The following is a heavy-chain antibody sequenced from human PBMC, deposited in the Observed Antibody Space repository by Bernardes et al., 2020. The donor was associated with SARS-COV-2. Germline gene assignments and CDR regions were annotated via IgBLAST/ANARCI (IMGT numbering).Heavy chain of an antibody. Sequence: SGHTLGKPTQTLTLTCPFSLFSLSPSGVGVGWIRQPPGEALEWLALIYWDDDKLYSPSLRSRLTITKDTSKNQVVLAMTNMDPVDTATYYCAHFVLGGRGYLAATGTWFGPWGQGTLVTVSS. CDR2: IYWDDDK. J-gene: IGHJ5*02. D-gene: IGHD6-13*01. V-gene: IGHV2-5*02. CDR1: LFSLSPSGVG. CDR3: AHFVLGGRGYLAATGTWFGP.